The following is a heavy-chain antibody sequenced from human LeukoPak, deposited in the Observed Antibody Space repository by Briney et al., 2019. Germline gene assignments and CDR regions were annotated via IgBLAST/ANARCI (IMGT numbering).Heavy chain of an antibody. CDR3: ARGAGNDFWSGYFVYYYYMDV. D-gene: IGHD3-3*01. J-gene: IGHJ6*03. Sequence: GGSLRLSCAASGFTFSSYWMHWVRQAPGKGLVWVSRINSDGSSTSYADSVKGRFTISRDNAKNTLYLQMNSLRAEDTAVYYCARGAGNDFWSGYFVYYYYMDVWSKGTTVTVSS. CDR2: INSDGSST. V-gene: IGHV3-74*01. CDR1: GFTFSSYW.